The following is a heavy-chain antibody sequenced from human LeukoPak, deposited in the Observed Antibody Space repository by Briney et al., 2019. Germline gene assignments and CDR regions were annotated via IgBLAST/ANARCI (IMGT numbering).Heavy chain of an antibody. V-gene: IGHV1-46*01. D-gene: IGHD3-10*01. CDR2: INPSGGST. CDR3: ARFSADMDV. CDR1: GYTFTSYY. J-gene: IGHJ6*03. Sequence: ASVKVSCKASGYTFTSYYMHWVRQAPGQGLEWMGIINPSGGSTSYAQKFQGRVTMTRDMSISTAYMELSRLRSDDTAVYYCARFSADMDVWGKGTTVTVSS.